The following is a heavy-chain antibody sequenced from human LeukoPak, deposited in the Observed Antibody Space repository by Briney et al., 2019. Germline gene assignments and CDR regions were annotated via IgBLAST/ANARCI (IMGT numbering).Heavy chain of an antibody. Sequence: HSETLSLTFSVPGGSISSYYWSWIRQPPGKGLEGIGYIYYSGSTNYNPSLKSRVTISVDTSKNQFSLKLSSVTAADTAVYYCARGPSYYDPGIALWGQGTTVTVSS. D-gene: IGHD3-3*01. CDR3: ARGPSYYDPGIAL. CDR1: GGSISSYY. CDR2: IYYSGST. V-gene: IGHV4-59*01. J-gene: IGHJ6*02.